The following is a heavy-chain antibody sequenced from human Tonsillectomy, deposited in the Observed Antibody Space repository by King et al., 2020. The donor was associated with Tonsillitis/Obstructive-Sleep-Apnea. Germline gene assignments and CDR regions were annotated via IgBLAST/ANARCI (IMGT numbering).Heavy chain of an antibody. V-gene: IGHV3-30*01. J-gene: IGHJ6*03. Sequence: VQLVESGGGVVQPGRSLRLSCAASGFTFSSYAMHWVRQAPGKGLEWVAVISYDGSNKYYADSVKGRFTISRDNSKNTLYLQMNSLRAEDTAVYYCARDPPNLITGTIPKYYYYMDVWGKGTTVTVSS. CDR1: GFTFSSYA. D-gene: IGHD1-7*01. CDR3: ARDPPNLITGTIPKYYYYMDV. CDR2: ISYDGSNK.